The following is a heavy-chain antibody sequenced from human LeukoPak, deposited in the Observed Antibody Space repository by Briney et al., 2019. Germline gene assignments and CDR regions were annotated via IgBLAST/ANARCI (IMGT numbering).Heavy chain of an antibody. D-gene: IGHD3-3*01. Sequence: GGSLRLSCAASGFTFSKYAMSWVRQAPGKGLEWVSATSGSGGSTNYADSVKGRFTISRDNSKNTLYLQMDTLRAGDTAAYYRAKGESYDFWSGYYYMDVWGKGTTVTVSS. J-gene: IGHJ6*03. CDR3: AKGESYDFWSGYYYMDV. V-gene: IGHV3-23*01. CDR2: TSGSGGST. CDR1: GFTFSKYA.